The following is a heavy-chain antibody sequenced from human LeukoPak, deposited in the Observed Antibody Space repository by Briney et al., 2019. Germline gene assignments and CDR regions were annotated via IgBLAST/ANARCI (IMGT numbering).Heavy chain of an antibody. J-gene: IGHJ4*02. CDR1: GFTFSSYA. CDR2: ISGSGRST. Sequence: PGGSLRLSCAVSGFTFSSYAMSWVRQAPGKGLEWVSAISGSGRSTYYPDSVKGRFTISRDNYKNTLYLQMNSLRAEDTAVYYCAKGYYDILTAYYADYWGQGTLVTVSS. D-gene: IGHD3-9*01. V-gene: IGHV3-23*01. CDR3: AKGYYDILTAYYADY.